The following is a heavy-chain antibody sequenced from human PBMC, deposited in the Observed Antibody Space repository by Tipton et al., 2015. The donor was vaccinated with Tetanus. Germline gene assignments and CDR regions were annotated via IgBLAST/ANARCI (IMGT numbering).Heavy chain of an antibody. D-gene: IGHD1-26*01. CDR2: IYYSGST. Sequence: TLSLTCTVSGGSVSSGSYYWSWIRQPPGKGLAWIGYIYYSGSTNYNPSLKSRVTISVDTSKNQFSLKLSSVTAADTAVYYCARDRVGATHAGMDVWGQGTTVTVSS. CDR3: ARDRVGATHAGMDV. CDR1: GGSVSSGSYY. J-gene: IGHJ6*02. V-gene: IGHV4-61*01.